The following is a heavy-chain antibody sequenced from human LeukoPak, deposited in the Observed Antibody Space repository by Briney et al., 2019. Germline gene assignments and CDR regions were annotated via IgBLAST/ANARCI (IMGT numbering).Heavy chain of an antibody. CDR2: ISYDGSNK. CDR3: ARAPDGFDY. CDR1: GFTFSSYA. Sequence: GGSLRLSCAASGFTFSSYAMHWVRQAPGKGLEWVAVISYDGSNKYYADSVKGRFTISRDNSKNTLYLQTNSLRAEDTAVYYCARAPDGFDYWGQGTLVTVSS. D-gene: IGHD1-14*01. V-gene: IGHV3-30-3*01. J-gene: IGHJ4*02.